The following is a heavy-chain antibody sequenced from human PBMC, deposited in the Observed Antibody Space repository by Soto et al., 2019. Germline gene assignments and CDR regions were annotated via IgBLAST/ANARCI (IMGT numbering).Heavy chain of an antibody. V-gene: IGHV4-39*01. D-gene: IGHD1-26*01. CDR1: GGSICSSSYY. CDR3: ARLVGATTYYYYGMDV. J-gene: IGHJ6*02. CDR2: IYYSGST. Sequence: SETLSLTCTVSGGSICSSSYYWGWIRQPPGKGLEWIGSIYYSGSTYYNPSLKSRVTISVDTSKNQFSLKLSSVTAADTAVYYCARLVGATTYYYYGMDVWGQGTTVTVSS.